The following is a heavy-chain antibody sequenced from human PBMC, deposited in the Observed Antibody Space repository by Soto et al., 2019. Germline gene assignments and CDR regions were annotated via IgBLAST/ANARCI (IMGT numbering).Heavy chain of an antibody. D-gene: IGHD3-3*01. CDR3: AKGDDFWSGYYVRYYYYGMDV. Sequence: LSLTCTVSGGSISSGDYYWSWIRQPPGKGLEWIGYIYYSGSTYYNPSLKSRVTISVDTSKNQFSLKLSSVTAADTAVYYCAKGDDFWSGYYVRYYYYGMDVWGQGTTVTVSS. J-gene: IGHJ6*02. V-gene: IGHV4-30-4*01. CDR2: IYYSGST. CDR1: GGSISSGDYY.